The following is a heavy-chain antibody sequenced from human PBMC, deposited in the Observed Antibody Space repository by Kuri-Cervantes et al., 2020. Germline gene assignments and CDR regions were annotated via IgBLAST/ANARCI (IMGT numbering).Heavy chain of an antibody. V-gene: IGHV4-31*03. CDR3: ARRGLGLQNWFDP. Sequence: LRLSCTVSGGSISSTSYYWSWIRQHPGKGLEWIGYIYYSGSTYYNPSLKSRVSISVDTSKNQFSLKLNSVTAADTAVFYCARRGLGLQNWFDPWGQGTLVTVSS. D-gene: IGHD2-15*01. CDR1: GGSISSTSYY. CDR2: IYYSGST. J-gene: IGHJ5*02.